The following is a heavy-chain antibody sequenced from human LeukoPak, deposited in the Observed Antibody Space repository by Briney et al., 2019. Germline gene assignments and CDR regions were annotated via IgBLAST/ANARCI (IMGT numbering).Heavy chain of an antibody. D-gene: IGHD5-24*01. CDR3: AKGDGYKGHFDY. J-gene: IGHJ4*02. V-gene: IGHV3-30-3*01. CDR2: ISSDGSNK. Sequence: GGSLRLSCAASGFTFSNYAMHWVRQAPGKGLEWVAVISSDGSNKYYADSVKGRFTISRDNSKHTLYLQMNSLRAEDTAVYYCAKGDGYKGHFDYWGQGTLVPVSS. CDR1: GFTFSNYA.